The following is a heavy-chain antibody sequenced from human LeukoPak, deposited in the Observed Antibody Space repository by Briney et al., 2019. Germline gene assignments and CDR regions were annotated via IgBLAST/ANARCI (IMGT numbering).Heavy chain of an antibody. Sequence: ASVKVSCKASGGTFSSYAISWVRQAPGQGLEWMGWISAYNGNTNYARKLQGRVTMTTETSTSTAYMELRSLRSDDTAVYYCARIAYSSGWFYRPFDYWGQGTLVTVSS. CDR2: ISAYNGNT. J-gene: IGHJ4*02. CDR1: GGTFSSYA. D-gene: IGHD6-19*01. CDR3: ARIAYSSGWFYRPFDY. V-gene: IGHV1-18*01.